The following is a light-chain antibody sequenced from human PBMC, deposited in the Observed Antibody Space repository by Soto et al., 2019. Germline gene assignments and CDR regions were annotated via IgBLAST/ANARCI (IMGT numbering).Light chain of an antibody. V-gene: IGKV3-20*01. J-gene: IGKJ1*01. CDR2: GAF. CDR1: QSVSRNY. CDR3: QQYGSSPRT. Sequence: EIVLTQSPGTLSLSPGERATFSCRASQSVSRNYLAWYQQKTGQAPRLRIYGAFKRATGIPDRFSGSGSGTDFVFTSSRMEPEDSAVYCCQQYGSSPRTSGQGTKV.